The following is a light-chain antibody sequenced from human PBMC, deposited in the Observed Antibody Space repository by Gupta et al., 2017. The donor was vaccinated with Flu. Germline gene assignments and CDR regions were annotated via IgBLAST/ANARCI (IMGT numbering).Light chain of an antibody. J-gene: IGKJ1*01. CDR1: QSISSY. CDR2: AAS. Sequence: DIRMTQSPSSLSASVGDRVTITCRASQSISSYLNWYQQKPGKAPKLLIYAASSLQRGVPSRFSGSGSGTDFTLTISSLQPEEFATYYCQQSYSTPWTFGQGTKVEIK. CDR3: QQSYSTPWT. V-gene: IGKV1-39*01.